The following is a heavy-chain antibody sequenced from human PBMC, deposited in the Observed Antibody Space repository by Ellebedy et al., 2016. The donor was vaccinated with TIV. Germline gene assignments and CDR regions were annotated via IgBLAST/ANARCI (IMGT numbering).Heavy chain of an antibody. V-gene: IGHV3-7*01. CDR1: GFTFSSYW. J-gene: IGHJ1*01. CDR3: ARDPYWDSNGYYYSYFQH. D-gene: IGHD3-22*01. CDR2: IKQDGSEK. Sequence: GESLKISCAASGFTFSSYWMSWVRQTSGKGLEWVANIKQDGSEKYYVDSVKGRFTISRDNAKNSLHLQMNRLRAEDTAVYYCARDPYWDSNGYYYSYFQHWGQGTLVTVSS.